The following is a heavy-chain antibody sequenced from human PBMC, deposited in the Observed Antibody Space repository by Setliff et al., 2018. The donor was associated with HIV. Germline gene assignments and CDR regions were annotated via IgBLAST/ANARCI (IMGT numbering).Heavy chain of an antibody. J-gene: IGHJ4*02. CDR2: INHSGST. Sequence: LSLTCAVYGGSFSGYYWSWIRQPPGKGLECIGEINHSGSTNHNPSLKGRVTISVDTSKKQFSLRLSSVTAADTAVYYCAREIYGGNSRPFDYWGQGTLVTVSS. V-gene: IGHV4-34*01. CDR3: AREIYGGNSRPFDY. CDR1: GGSFSGYY. D-gene: IGHD4-17*01.